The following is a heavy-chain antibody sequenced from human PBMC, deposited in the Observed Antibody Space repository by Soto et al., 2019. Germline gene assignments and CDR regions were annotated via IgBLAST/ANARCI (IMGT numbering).Heavy chain of an antibody. V-gene: IGHV4-59*01. CDR2: IYYSGSI. CDR1: GDSISPNY. J-gene: IGHJ4*02. Sequence: SQTLSLTCTVSGDSISPNYWGWIRQPPGKGLEWIGYIYYSGSISYKSSLKSRVTISVDTSRNQFSLRLSSVTAADTAVYYCARVHYDILTAYSYYFDSWGQGNLVTVSS. CDR3: ARVHYDILTAYSYYFDS. D-gene: IGHD3-9*01.